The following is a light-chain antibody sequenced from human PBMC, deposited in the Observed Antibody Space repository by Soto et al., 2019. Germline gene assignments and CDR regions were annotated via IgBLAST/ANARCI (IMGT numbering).Light chain of an antibody. CDR2: GAS. Sequence: EIVLTQSPVTLSLSPGERATLSCRASQSVSSSDLAWYQQKPGQAPRLLIYGASSRANGIPDRFSGSGSGTDFTLTISRLEPEDFAVYYCQQYGSSGTFGQGTKVDIK. V-gene: IGKV3-20*01. CDR1: QSVSSSD. J-gene: IGKJ1*01. CDR3: QQYGSSGT.